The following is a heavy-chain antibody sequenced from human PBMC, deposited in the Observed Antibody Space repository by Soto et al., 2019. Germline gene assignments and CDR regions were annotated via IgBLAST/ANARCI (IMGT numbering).Heavy chain of an antibody. CDR2: IYHSGST. CDR3: ARDRGLGSGWYGWFDP. V-gene: IGHV4-30-2*01. Sequence: SETLSLTCAVSGGSISSGGYSWSWIRQPPGKGLEWIGYIYHSGSTYYNPSLKSRVTISVDTSKNQFSLKLSSVTAADTAVYYCARDRGLGSGWYGWFDPWGQGTLVTVPQ. D-gene: IGHD6-19*01. J-gene: IGHJ5*02. CDR1: GGSISSGGYS.